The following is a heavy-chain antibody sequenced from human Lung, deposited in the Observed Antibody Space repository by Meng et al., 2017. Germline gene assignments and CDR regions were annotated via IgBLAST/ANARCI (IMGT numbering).Heavy chain of an antibody. CDR1: GLTFNNFA. Sequence: GGSLRLSCVASGLTFNNFAMNWVRQVPGKGLEWIAAITGGGGNTYYADSLKGRFTISRDNSENTLHLQMTTLKAEDTATYFCAKARTSMFTEYFNFWGQGTLVTVSS. V-gene: IGHV3-23*01. CDR2: ITGGGGNT. J-gene: IGHJ4*02. CDR3: AKARTSMFTEYFNF. D-gene: IGHD3-3*02.